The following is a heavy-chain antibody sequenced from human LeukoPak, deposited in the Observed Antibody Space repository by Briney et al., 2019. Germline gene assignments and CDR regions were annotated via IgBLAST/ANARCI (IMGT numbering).Heavy chain of an antibody. D-gene: IGHD2-21*01. CDR3: ARGPSYCGSNCYYYFEY. CDR1: GFTFSSYG. CDR2: IWYDGSNK. Sequence: GGSLRLSCAASGFTFSSYGMHWVRQAPGKGLEWVAVIWYDGSNKYYADSVKGRFTISRDNSKNTLYLQMNSLRAEDTAVYYCARGPSYCGSNCYYYFEYWGQGTLVTVSS. V-gene: IGHV3-33*01. J-gene: IGHJ4*02.